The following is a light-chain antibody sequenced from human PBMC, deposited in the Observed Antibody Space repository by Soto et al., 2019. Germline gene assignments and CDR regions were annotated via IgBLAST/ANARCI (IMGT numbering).Light chain of an antibody. CDR2: GAS. V-gene: IGKV3-15*01. J-gene: IGKJ1*01. CDR3: QQYENWPQT. CDR1: QSISSN. Sequence: EIVLMQSPATLSVYPGERATLSCRASQSISSNLAWYQQRPGQAPRLLIYGASTRATGIPARFSGSGSGTEFTLTISSLQSEDFVVYYCQQYENWPQTFGQGTKVDIK.